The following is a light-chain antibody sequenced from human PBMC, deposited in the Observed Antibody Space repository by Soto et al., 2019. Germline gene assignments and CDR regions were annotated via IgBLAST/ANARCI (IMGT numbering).Light chain of an antibody. V-gene: IGKV3-20*01. Sequence: EIVLTPSPGTLSLSPCERAALSWSASQSVTSSFLAWYQQKPGQAPRLLIYSASHRATGIPDRFSGSESGTDFTLTISRLEPEDFAVYYCQQYGDSRWTFGQGTKVDI. CDR1: QSVTSSF. J-gene: IGKJ1*01. CDR2: SAS. CDR3: QQYGDSRWT.